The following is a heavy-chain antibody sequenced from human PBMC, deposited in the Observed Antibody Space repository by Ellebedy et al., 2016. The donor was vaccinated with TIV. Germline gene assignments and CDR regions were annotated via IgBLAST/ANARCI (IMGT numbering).Heavy chain of an antibody. J-gene: IGHJ6*02. CDR3: ARDRGRYCSSTSCYYYYGMDV. Sequence: GSLRLXXAASGFTFSSYAMSWVRQAPGKGLQWIGEINHSGSTNYNPSLKSRVTISVDTSKNQFSLKLNSVTAADTAVYYCARDRGRYCSSTSCYYYYGMDVWGQGTTVTVSS. CDR2: INHSGST. V-gene: IGHV4-34*01. CDR1: GFTFSSYA. D-gene: IGHD2-2*01.